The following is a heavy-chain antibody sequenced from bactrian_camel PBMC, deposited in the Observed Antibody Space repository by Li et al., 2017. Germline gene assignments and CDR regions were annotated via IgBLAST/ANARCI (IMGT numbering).Heavy chain of an antibody. D-gene: IGHD6*01. CDR2: IYTYGGVALDT. V-gene: IGHV3S54*01. CDR3: AEGRGSRGEHCYSLNY. Sequence: HVQLVESGGGSVQAGGSLRLTCETSRSTTAFTFMGWFRQAPGKEREGVAAIYTYGGVALDTYYADSVKGRFDISRDNAKSTVYLQMNNLQPEDTATYYCAEGRGSRGEHCYSLNYWGQGTQVTVS. CDR1: RSTTAFTF. J-gene: IGHJ4*01.